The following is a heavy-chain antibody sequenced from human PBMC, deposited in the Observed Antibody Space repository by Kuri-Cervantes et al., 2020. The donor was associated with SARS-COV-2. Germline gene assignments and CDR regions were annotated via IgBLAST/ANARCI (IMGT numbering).Heavy chain of an antibody. CDR1: GFTFSSYW. Sequence: GESLKISCAASGFTFSSYWMSWVRQAPGKGLEWVANIKQDGSEKYYVDSVKGRFTISRDNAKNSLYLQMNSLRAEDTAVYYCAREPPGWLRNSGENWYFDLWGRGTLVTVSS. D-gene: IGHD5-12*01. V-gene: IGHV3-7*01. CDR2: IKQDGSEK. CDR3: AREPPGWLRNSGENWYFDL. J-gene: IGHJ2*01.